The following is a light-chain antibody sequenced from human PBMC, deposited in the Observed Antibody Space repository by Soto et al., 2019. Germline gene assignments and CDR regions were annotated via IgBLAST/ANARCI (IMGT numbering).Light chain of an antibody. V-gene: IGKV3-15*01. CDR2: GAS. CDR3: QQYNNWPGT. CDR1: QSVSSN. Sequence: EMVFTQPPATLSLSPGEGATLSCRASQSVSSNLAWYQQKPGQAPRLLIYGASTRATGIPARFSGSGSGTEFTLTISSLQSEDFAVYYCQQYNNWPGTFGQGTKVDI. J-gene: IGKJ1*01.